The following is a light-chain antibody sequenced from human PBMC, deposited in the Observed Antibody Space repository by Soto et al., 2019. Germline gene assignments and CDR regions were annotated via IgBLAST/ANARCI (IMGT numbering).Light chain of an antibody. CDR2: NAS. CDR3: QQYNVFAT. V-gene: IGKV1-5*03. CDR1: RGISGW. Sequence: DIQMTQSPSTLSASVGDRVTITCRASRGISGWLAWYQQKPGKAPKCLIYNASTLESGVPSRFSGSGSGTEFTFTISXLQPDDFAIYYCQQYNVFATFGQGTKVDTK. J-gene: IGKJ1*01.